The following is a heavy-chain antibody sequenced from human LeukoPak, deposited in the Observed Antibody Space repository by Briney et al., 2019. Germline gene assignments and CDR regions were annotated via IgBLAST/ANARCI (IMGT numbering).Heavy chain of an antibody. CDR1: GFTFSGYF. V-gene: IGHV3-11*04. D-gene: IGHD4-17*01. Sequence: GGSLRLSCAASGFTFSGYFMTWIRQAPGKGLEYISFITSSGTTTYYADSLKGRFTISRDNAKNSLYLQMDSLRAEDTAVYYCARGDEGDTTVLRGGYFDYWGQGTLVTVSS. CDR2: ITSSGTTT. CDR3: ARGDEGDTTVLRGGYFDY. J-gene: IGHJ4*02.